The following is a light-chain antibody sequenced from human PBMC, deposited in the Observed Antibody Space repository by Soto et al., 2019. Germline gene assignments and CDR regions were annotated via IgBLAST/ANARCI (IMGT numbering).Light chain of an antibody. Sequence: QSVLAQPASVSGSPGQSITISCTGTRSDVGRYNYVSWYQQHPGKAPKLMIYEVTYRPSGVSARFSGSKSGNTASLTISGLQAEDEADYYCSSYSTTSSPHVLFGAGTKVTVL. V-gene: IGLV2-14*01. CDR1: RSDVGRYNY. J-gene: IGLJ1*01. CDR3: SSYSTTSSPHVL. CDR2: EVT.